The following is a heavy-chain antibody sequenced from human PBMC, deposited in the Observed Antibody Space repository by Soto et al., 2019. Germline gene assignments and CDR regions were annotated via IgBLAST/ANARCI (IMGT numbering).Heavy chain of an antibody. CDR2: IYHSGST. D-gene: IGHD5-18*01. Sequence: QLQLQESGSGLVKPSQTLSLTCAVSGGSISSGGYSWSWIRQPPGKGLEWIGYIYHSGSTYYNPSLKSRVTISVDRSKNQFSLKLSSVTAADTAVYYCARASGYRYGYTWFDPWGQGTLVTVSS. CDR3: ARASGYRYGYTWFDP. CDR1: GGSISSGGYS. J-gene: IGHJ5*02. V-gene: IGHV4-30-2*01.